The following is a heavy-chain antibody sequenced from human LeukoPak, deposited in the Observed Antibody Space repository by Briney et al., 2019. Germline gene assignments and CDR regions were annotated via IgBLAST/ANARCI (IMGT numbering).Heavy chain of an antibody. J-gene: IGHJ5*02. V-gene: IGHV1-69*13. Sequence: SVKVSCKASEGTFSSYAISWVRQAPGQGLEWMGGIIPNFGTANYAQKFQGRVTITADESTSTAYMELSSLRSEDTAVYYCAREKGVVVPAAIRWFDPWGQGTLVTVSS. CDR3: AREKGVVVPAAIRWFDP. D-gene: IGHD2-2*01. CDR2: IIPNFGTA. CDR1: EGTFSSYA.